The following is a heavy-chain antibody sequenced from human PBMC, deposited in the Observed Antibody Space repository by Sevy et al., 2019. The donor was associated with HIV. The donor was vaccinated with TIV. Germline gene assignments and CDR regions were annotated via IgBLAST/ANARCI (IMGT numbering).Heavy chain of an antibody. CDR3: ARERDYGDYVGWVDP. CDR1: GFTFSSYA. D-gene: IGHD4-17*01. Sequence: GGSLRLSCAASGFTFSSYAMHWVRQAPGKGLEWVADISYNGSNKYYADSVKGRFTISSKNAKNTLYLQMSSLREDDTAVYYCARERDYGDYVGWVDPWGQGNLVTVSS. CDR2: ISYNGSNK. V-gene: IGHV3-30-3*01. J-gene: IGHJ5*02.